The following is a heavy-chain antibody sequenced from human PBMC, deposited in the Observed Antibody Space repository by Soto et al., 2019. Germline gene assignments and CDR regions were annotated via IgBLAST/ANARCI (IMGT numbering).Heavy chain of an antibody. J-gene: IGHJ4*02. CDR3: ARDKGYCSDTSCPDFDY. V-gene: IGHV1-69*04. CDR2: VIPNLGVT. CDR1: GGTLGSCT. Sequence: ASVKVSCKASGGTLGSCTFSWVRQAPGQGLEWMGRVIPNLGVTNYAKKFQGRFTIVVDTSTSTAYMELNSLRYEDTAVYYCARDKGYCSDTSCPDFDYWGQGTLVTVSS. D-gene: IGHD2-15*01.